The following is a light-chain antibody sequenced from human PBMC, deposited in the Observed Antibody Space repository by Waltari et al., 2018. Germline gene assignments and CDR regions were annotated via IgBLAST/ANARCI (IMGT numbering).Light chain of an antibody. CDR1: SSAVGHYDY. CDR3: YSFTTSSTRV. Sequence: QSALTQPASVSGSPGQSITISCTGTSSAVGHYDYVSWCQQHPGTPPKLMIYDVHIQPSGVSTRFSGSKSGNTASLTISGLQAEDEADYYCYSFTTSSTRVFGTGTKVTVL. CDR2: DVH. V-gene: IGLV2-14*03. J-gene: IGLJ1*01.